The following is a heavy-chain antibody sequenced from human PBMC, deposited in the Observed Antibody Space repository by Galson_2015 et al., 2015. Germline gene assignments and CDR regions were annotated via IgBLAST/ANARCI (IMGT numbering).Heavy chain of an antibody. CDR2: ISYDGSNK. CDR3: ARVNGRAAAARGGFDY. V-gene: IGHV3-30-3*01. D-gene: IGHD6-13*01. CDR1: GFTFSSYA. J-gene: IGHJ4*02. Sequence: SLRLSCAASGFTFSSYAMHWVRQAPGKGLEWVAVISYDGSNKYYADSVKGRFTISRDNSKNTLYLQMNSLRAEDTAVYYCARVNGRAAAARGGFDYWGQGTLVTVSS.